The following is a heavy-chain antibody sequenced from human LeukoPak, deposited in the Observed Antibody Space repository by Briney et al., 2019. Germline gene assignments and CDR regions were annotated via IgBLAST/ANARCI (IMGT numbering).Heavy chain of an antibody. CDR2: IRQDGSEE. J-gene: IGHJ4*02. D-gene: IGHD1-7*01. V-gene: IGHV3-7*05. CDR1: GFTFSNYW. CDR3: ARGFNWNYGRFDF. Sequence: GGSLRLSCVASGFTFSNYWMNWVRQAPGKGLEWVANIRQDGSEEYYMDSVRGRFTISRDNAKNSLYLQMNSLRAEDTAVYYCARGFNWNYGRFDFWGQGTLVTVSS.